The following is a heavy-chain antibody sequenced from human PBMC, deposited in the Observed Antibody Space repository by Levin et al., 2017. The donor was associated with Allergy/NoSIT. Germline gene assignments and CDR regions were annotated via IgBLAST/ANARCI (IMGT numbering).Heavy chain of an antibody. D-gene: IGHD4-11*01. CDR1: GFTFSTSW. CDR2: INTDGSST. Sequence: GGSLRLSCAASGFTFSTSWMHWVRQAPGKGLVWVSHINTDGSSTNYADSVKGRFTISRDNAKNTLYLQMNSLRAEDTAVYYCARSSKWIDYWGQGTLVTV. V-gene: IGHV3-74*01. J-gene: IGHJ4*02. CDR3: ARSSKWIDY.